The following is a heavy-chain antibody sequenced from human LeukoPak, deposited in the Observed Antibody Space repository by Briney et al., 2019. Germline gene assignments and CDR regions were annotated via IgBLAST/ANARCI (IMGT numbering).Heavy chain of an antibody. J-gene: IGHJ4*02. V-gene: IGHV3-30-3*01. CDR2: ISYDGSNK. CDR1: GFTFSSYA. D-gene: IGHD5-18*01. CDR3: ARDSRTWIQLWLRGIGFDY. Sequence: GGSLRLSCAASGFTFSSYAMHWVRQAPGKGLEWGAVISYDGSNKYYADSVKGRFTISRDNSKNTLYLQMNSLRAEDTAVYYCARDSRTWIQLWLRGIGFDYWGQGTLVTVSS.